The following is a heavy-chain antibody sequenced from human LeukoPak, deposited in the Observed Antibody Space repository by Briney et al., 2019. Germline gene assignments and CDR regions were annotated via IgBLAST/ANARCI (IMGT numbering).Heavy chain of an antibody. J-gene: IGHJ5*02. Sequence: PGGSLRLSCAASGFTFSSFAMSWVRQAPGKGLEWVSTISGSGGSTNYADSVEGRFTFSRDNSKNTLYLQMNSLRAEDTAVYYCAKDLPDYGDYIEGSWGQGTLVTVSS. D-gene: IGHD4-17*01. V-gene: IGHV3-23*01. CDR2: ISGSGGST. CDR3: AKDLPDYGDYIEGS. CDR1: GFTFSSFA.